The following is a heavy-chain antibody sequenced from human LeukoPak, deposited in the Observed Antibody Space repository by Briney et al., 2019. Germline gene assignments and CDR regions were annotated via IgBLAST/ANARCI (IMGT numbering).Heavy chain of an antibody. J-gene: IGHJ4*02. CDR3: ARGSFRVVAATFDY. CDR2: IYHSGST. CDR1: DYSISSGYY. V-gene: IGHV4-38-2*02. Sequence: SETLSLTCTVSDYSISSGYYWGWIRQPPGKGLEWIGSIYHSGSTYYNPSLKNRVTISVDASKNQFSLKLSSVTAADTAVYYCARGSFRVVAATFDYWGQGTLVTVSS. D-gene: IGHD2-15*01.